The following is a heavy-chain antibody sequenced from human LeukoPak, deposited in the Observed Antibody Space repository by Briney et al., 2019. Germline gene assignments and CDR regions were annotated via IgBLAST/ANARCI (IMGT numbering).Heavy chain of an antibody. CDR2: LSYSGST. J-gene: IGHJ3*02. CDR1: GGSISSSSYY. D-gene: IGHD3-10*01. V-gene: IGHV4-39*01. CDR3: ARHKTDYYDAFDI. Sequence: KPSETPSLTCTVSGGSISSSSYYWGWIRQPPGKGLEWIGSLSYSGSTYNNPSLKSRVTIPVDTSKNQFSLRLSSVTAADTAVYYCARHKTDYYDAFDIWGQGTMVTVSS.